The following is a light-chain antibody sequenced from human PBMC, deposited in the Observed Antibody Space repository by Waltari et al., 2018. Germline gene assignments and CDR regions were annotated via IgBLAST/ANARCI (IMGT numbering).Light chain of an antibody. Sequence: SYELSQPPSVSESPGQTASITGSGDELGNKYVSWDQQKPGQSPVLVLYQDNRRPSGIPERFSGSNSGNTATLTISGTQAMDEADYHCQAWDSTTVVFGGGTKLTVL. V-gene: IGLV3-1*01. CDR3: QAWDSTTVV. J-gene: IGLJ2*01. CDR1: ELGNKY. CDR2: QDN.